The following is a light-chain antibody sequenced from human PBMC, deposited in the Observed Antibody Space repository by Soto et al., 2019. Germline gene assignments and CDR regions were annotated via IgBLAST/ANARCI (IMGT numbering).Light chain of an antibody. CDR1: QSIDTW. V-gene: IGKV1-5*03. CDR3: QQYNSYRA. J-gene: IGKJ1*01. Sequence: DIQMTQSPSTLSASVGDTVTITCRASQSIDTWLAWHQQKPGRAPKLLISKASNLESGVPSRFSGSGSGTDFTLTISGLQPDDFAIYYCQQYNSYRAFGQGTKVEI. CDR2: KAS.